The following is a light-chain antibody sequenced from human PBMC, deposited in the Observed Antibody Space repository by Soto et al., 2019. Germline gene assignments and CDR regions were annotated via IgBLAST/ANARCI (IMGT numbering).Light chain of an antibody. V-gene: IGLV2-14*03. CDR3: YSSRSSSSTFYV. CDR2: GVS. CDR1: SSDIGGSNY. J-gene: IGLJ1*01. Sequence: QYALTQPASVSGSPGQSITISCAGTSSDIGGSNYVSWYQQHPGKAPKLMIYGVSNRPSGVSNRFSGSKSGNTASLTISGLQAEDEADYFCYSSRSSSSTFYVFGTGTKVTFL.